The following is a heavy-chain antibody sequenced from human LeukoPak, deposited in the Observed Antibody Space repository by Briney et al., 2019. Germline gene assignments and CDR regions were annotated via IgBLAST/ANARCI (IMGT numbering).Heavy chain of an antibody. J-gene: IGHJ4*02. CDR3: AYGSTSAADH. CDR2: IDYGGSN. Sequence: PSETLSRTCTVSGGSISSWTYYWGWIRQPPGKGLEWIGTIDYGGSNYYNPSLKSRVTLSLDTSKYQFSLSLTSVTAAPTAVYYSAYGSTSAADHWGQGTLVTVSS. D-gene: IGHD4-23*01. V-gene: IGHV4-39*01. CDR1: GGSISSWTYY.